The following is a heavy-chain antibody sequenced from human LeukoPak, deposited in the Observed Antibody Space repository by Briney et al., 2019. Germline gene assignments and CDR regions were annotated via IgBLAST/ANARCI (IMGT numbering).Heavy chain of an antibody. D-gene: IGHD3-22*01. V-gene: IGHV4-39*01. CDR2: IYYSGST. Sequence: SETLSLTCTVSGGSISSSSYYWGWIRQPPGKGLEWIESIYYSGSTYYNPSLKSRVTISVDTSKNQFSLKLSSVTAADTAVYYCARYYYDSSGYSVLFDYWGQGTLVTVSS. CDR1: GGSISSSSYY. J-gene: IGHJ4*02. CDR3: ARYYYDSSGYSVLFDY.